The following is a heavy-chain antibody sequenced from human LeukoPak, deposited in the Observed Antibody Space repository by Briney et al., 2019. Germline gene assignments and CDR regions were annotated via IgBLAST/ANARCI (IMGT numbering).Heavy chain of an antibody. CDR2: IYPGDSDT. J-gene: IGHJ5*02. CDR3: ARVGDGYNLWFDP. D-gene: IGHD5-24*01. V-gene: IGHV5-51*01. CDR1: GYSFTTYW. Sequence: GESLKISCKGSGYSFTTYWIGWVRQMPGKGLEWMGIIYPGDSDTRYSPSFQGQVTISADKSINTAYLQWSSLKASDTAMYYCARVGDGYNLWFDPWGQGTLVTVSS.